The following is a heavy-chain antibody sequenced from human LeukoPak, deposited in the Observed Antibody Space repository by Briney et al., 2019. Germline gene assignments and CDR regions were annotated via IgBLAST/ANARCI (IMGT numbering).Heavy chain of an antibody. Sequence: SVKVSCKASGGTFSSYAISWVRQAPGQGLEWMGGIISIFGTANYAQKFQGRVTITTDESTSTAYMELNSLRPEDTALYYCAKGLNYYASGSYYNGAFDLWGQGTMVTVSS. D-gene: IGHD3-10*01. CDR2: IISIFGTA. J-gene: IGHJ3*01. CDR1: GGTFSSYA. CDR3: AKGLNYYASGSYYNGAFDL. V-gene: IGHV1-69*05.